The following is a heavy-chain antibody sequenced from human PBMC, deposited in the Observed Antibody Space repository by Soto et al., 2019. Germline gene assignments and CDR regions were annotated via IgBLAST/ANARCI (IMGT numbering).Heavy chain of an antibody. CDR1: GFTFSAYG. V-gene: IGHV3-30*18. J-gene: IGHJ6*02. CDR2: ISYDGSHK. Sequence: QVQLVESGGGVVQVGRSLRLSCAASGFTFSAYGMHWVRQSPGRGLEWVAVISYDGSHKSYADSVERRFTVSRDKLKNTLYVEMNSLRVQDTALYYCAKGSKGWGLPGNYYYYGMDVWGQGTTVTVSS. D-gene: IGHD2-21*01. CDR3: AKGSKGWGLPGNYYYYGMDV.